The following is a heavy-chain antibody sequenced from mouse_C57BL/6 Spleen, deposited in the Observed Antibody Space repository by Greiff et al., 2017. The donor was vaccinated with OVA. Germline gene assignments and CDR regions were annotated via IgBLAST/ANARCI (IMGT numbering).Heavy chain of an antibody. CDR2: IYPGDGDT. V-gene: IGHV1-82*01. CDR3: AAEDITTVVAPYAMDY. CDR1: GYAFSSSW. D-gene: IGHD1-1*01. J-gene: IGHJ4*01. Sequence: LQESGPELVKPGASVKISCKASGYAFSSSWMNWVKQRPGKGLEWIGRIYPGDGDTNYNGKFKGKATLTADKSSSTAYMQLSSLTSEDSAVYFCAAEDITTVVAPYAMDYWGQGTSVTVSS.